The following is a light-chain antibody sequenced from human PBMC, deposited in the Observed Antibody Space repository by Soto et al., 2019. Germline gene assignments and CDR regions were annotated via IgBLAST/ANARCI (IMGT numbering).Light chain of an antibody. V-gene: IGKV1-5*01. CDR3: QQYDSYST. J-gene: IGKJ1*01. Sequence: DIQMTQSPSTLSASVGDRVTITCRASQRISGRLAWYQQKPGKAPKLLIYDASSLESGVPSSFSGSGSGTEFTLPISSLQPDDFATYYCQQYDSYSTFGQGTKVDIK. CDR1: QRISGR. CDR2: DAS.